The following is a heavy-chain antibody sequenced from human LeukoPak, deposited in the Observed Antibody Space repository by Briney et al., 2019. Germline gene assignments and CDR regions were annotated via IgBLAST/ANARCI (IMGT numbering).Heavy chain of an antibody. V-gene: IGHV3-21*01. CDR2: ISSSSTYI. Sequence: GGSLRLSCEASGFSFSSYSMNWVRQAPGERPEWVSSISSSSTYIYYADSVKGRFTISRDNAKNSLYLQMNSLRDEDTAVYYCARASSIAAHFDYWGQGTLVTVSS. J-gene: IGHJ4*02. CDR3: ARASSIAAHFDY. CDR1: GFSFSSYS. D-gene: IGHD6-6*01.